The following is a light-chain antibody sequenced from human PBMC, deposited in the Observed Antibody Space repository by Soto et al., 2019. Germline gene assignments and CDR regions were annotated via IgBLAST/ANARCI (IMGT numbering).Light chain of an antibody. V-gene: IGKV1-6*01. CDR2: AAS. J-gene: IGKJ4*01. Sequence: AIQMTQSPSSLSASVGDRVTITCRASQGIGNDLGWYQQKAGKAPKFLTHAASILQSGVPSRFSGSGSGTDITLTISSLQPEDFAPYYCLQDYNYPLTFGGGTKVEIK. CDR3: LQDYNYPLT. CDR1: QGIGND.